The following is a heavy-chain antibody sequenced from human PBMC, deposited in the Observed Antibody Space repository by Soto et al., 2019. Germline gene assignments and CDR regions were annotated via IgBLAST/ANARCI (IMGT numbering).Heavy chain of an antibody. V-gene: IGHV4-39*01. Sequence: SDTLCLPCSVSGGSIGSSSYCWGWIRQVPGKGLEWIGYMYHTGNTHYNPSLKSRVNIFGDTSKNQFSLKLSSVTAADTAVYYCARQSGWYGDVFDYWGQGTLVTVSS. CDR3: ARQSGWYGDVFDY. CDR1: GGSIGSSSYC. D-gene: IGHD6-19*01. CDR2: MYHTGNT. J-gene: IGHJ4*02.